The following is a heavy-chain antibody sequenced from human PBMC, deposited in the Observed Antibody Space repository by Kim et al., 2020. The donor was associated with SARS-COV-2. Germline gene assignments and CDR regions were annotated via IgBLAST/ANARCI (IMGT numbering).Heavy chain of an antibody. V-gene: IGHV4-59*08. Sequence: NTSLKSRVTMSGDTSKNQFSLKLSSVTAADTAVYYCARLGLGYYYYGMDVWGQGTTVTVSS. CDR3: ARLGLGYYYYGMDV. D-gene: IGHD3-16*01. J-gene: IGHJ6*02.